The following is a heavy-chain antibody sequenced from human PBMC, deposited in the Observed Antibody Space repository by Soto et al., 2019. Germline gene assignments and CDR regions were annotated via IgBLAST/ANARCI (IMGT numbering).Heavy chain of an antibody. CDR1: GGTFSSYT. CDR2: IIPILGIA. D-gene: IGHD5-18*01. Sequence: QVQLVQSGVEVKKPGSSVKVSCKASGGTFSSYTISWVRQAPGQGLEWMGRIIPILGIANYAQKLQGRVTITADKTTSTAYMELSILISEDTAEYYCARERPYTAMRYYYNGMDVWGQGTTVTVSS. CDR3: ARERPYTAMRYYYNGMDV. V-gene: IGHV1-69*08. J-gene: IGHJ6*02.